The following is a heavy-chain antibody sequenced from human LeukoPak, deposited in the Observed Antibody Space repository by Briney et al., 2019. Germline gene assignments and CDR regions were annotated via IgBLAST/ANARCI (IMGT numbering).Heavy chain of an antibody. CDR3: ARDQGSPDY. V-gene: IGHV4-38-2*02. Sequence: PSETLSLTCTVSGFSSNSGYYWGWIRQSPGKGLEWIASIYQSGSTYYNPSLKSRVTISLDTSKNQFSLKLNSVTAADTAVYYCARDQGSPDYWGQGTLVTVSS. J-gene: IGHJ4*02. CDR1: GFSSNSGYY. CDR2: IYQSGST.